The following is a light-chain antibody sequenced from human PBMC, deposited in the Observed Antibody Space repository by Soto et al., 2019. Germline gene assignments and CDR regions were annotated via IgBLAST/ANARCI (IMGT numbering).Light chain of an antibody. CDR1: QSVDRY. J-gene: IGKJ2*02. Sequence: EFGLTQSTDTLSLSPWETATLACRASQSVDRYVAWYQQKVGQAPRLLIYDAYTRATGVGARFTGSGSATDFSLTITSLEPEDFAVYYCQQRGKWPSTFGPGTKVDIK. V-gene: IGKV3-11*01. CDR3: QQRGKWPST. CDR2: DAY.